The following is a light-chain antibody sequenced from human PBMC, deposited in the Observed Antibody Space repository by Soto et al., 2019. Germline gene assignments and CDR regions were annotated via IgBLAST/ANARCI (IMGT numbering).Light chain of an antibody. CDR2: AAS. CDR1: QSVSSY. V-gene: IGKV1-39*01. Sequence: DIQMTQSPSSLSASVGDRVTITCRTSQSVSSYLNWYQQKPGKAPHLLVFAASSLQSGVPSRFSGSGSGTDFTLTVNSLQPEDFATYYCQQSYTYPHTFGQGTKLEI. J-gene: IGKJ2*01. CDR3: QQSYTYPHT.